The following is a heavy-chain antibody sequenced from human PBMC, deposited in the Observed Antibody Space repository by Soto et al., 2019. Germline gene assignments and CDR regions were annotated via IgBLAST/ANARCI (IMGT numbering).Heavy chain of an antibody. CDR2: INHSGST. V-gene: IGHV4-34*01. J-gene: IGHJ5*02. Sequence: LSLPCAVYGGSFSGYYWSWIRQPPGKGLEWIGEINHSGSTNYNPSLKSRVTISVDTSKNQFSLKLSSVTAADTAVYYCARFGVRFLEWLLSWRGVGRTSNWFDPWGQGTLVTVSS. D-gene: IGHD3-3*01. CDR3: ARFGVRFLEWLLSWRGVGRTSNWFDP. CDR1: GGSFSGYY.